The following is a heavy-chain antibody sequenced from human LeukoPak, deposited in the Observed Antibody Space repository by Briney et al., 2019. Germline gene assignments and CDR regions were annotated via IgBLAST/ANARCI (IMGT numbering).Heavy chain of an antibody. CDR3: ARGGPGTYYDRPVDY. Sequence: GGSLRLSCAASGFIFSNAWMSWVRQAPGKGLEWVSYISSSSSTKYYADSVKGRFTISRDNAKNSLYLQMNSLRDDDTAVYYCARGGPGTYYDRPVDYWGQGTLVTVSS. D-gene: IGHD1-26*01. CDR2: ISSSSSTK. J-gene: IGHJ4*01. CDR1: GFIFSNAW. V-gene: IGHV3-48*02.